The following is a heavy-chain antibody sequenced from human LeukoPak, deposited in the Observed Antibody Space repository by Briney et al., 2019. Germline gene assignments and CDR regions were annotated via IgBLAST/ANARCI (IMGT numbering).Heavy chain of an antibody. Sequence: SETLSLTCTVSGGSISSSSYYWGWIRQPPGKGLEWIGSIYYSGSTYYNPSLKSRVTISVDTSKNQFSLQLNSVTPEDTAVYYCARAPLAARPVRYYYYMDVWGKGTTVTVSS. D-gene: IGHD6-6*01. CDR2: IYYSGST. CDR1: GGSISSSSYY. CDR3: ARAPLAARPVRYYYYMDV. V-gene: IGHV4-39*07. J-gene: IGHJ6*03.